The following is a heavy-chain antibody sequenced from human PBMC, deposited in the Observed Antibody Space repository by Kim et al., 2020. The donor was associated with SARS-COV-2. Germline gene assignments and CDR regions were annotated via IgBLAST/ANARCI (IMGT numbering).Heavy chain of an antibody. J-gene: IGHJ6*03. Sequence: ASVKVSCKASGYTFTSYGISWVRQAPGQGLEWMGWISAYNGNTNYAQKLQGRVTMTTDTSTSTAYMELRSLRSDDTAVYYCASQRIAAADNPLYYYYYYMDVWGKGTTVTVSS. CDR2: ISAYNGNT. CDR1: GYTFTSYG. CDR3: ASQRIAAADNPLYYYYYYMDV. V-gene: IGHV1-18*01. D-gene: IGHD6-13*01.